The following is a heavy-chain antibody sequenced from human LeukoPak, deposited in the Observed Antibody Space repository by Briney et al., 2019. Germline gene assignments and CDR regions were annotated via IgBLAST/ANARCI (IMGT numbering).Heavy chain of an antibody. CDR3: ARGTRYSGRYFDY. D-gene: IGHD1-26*01. J-gene: IGHJ4*02. CDR2: INHSGST. CDR1: GGSISSGSYY. V-gene: IGHV4-39*07. Sequence: SETLSLTCTVSGGSISSGSYYWSWIRQPPGKGLEWIGEINHSGSTNYNPSLKSRVTISVDTSKNQFSLKLSSVTAADTAVYYCARGTRYSGRYFDYWGQGTLVTVSS.